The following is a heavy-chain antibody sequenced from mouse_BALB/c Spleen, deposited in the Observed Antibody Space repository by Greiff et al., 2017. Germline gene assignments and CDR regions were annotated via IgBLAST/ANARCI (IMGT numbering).Heavy chain of an antibody. J-gene: IGHJ3*01. CDR2: INPGSGGT. D-gene: IGHD2-4*01. Sequence: QVQLKESGAELVRPGTSVKVSCKASGYAFTNYLIEWVKQRPGQGLEWIGVINPGSGGTNYNEKFKGKATLTADKSSSTAYMQLSSLTSEDSAVYFCARGDYDYVTGFAYWGQGTLVTVSA. V-gene: IGHV1-54*01. CDR3: ARGDYDYVTGFAY. CDR1: GYAFTNYL.